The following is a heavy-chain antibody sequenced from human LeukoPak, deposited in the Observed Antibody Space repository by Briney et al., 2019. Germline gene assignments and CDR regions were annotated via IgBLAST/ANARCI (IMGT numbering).Heavy chain of an antibody. CDR1: GFTFSSYA. D-gene: IGHD3-16*01. CDR3: ARSRGSDY. V-gene: IGHV3-23*01. CDR2: ISGSGYNS. Sequence: GGSLRLSCAASGFTFSSYAMTWVRQAPGKGLEWVSAISGSGYNSYYADSVKGRFTISRDNAKNSLYLQMNSLRAEDTAVYYCARSRGSDYWGQGTLVTVSS. J-gene: IGHJ4*02.